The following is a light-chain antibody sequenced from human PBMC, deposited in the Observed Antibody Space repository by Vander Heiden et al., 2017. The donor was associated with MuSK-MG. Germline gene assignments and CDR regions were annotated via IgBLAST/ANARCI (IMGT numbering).Light chain of an antibody. V-gene: IGKV1-12*01. J-gene: IGKJ5*01. CDR2: AAF. CDR1: QGLITW. Sequence: DILMNQSPSSVSASVGDSVTITRRASQGLITWLAWYQQPARNAHMLLIYAAFCLQRGGPSRFSGSRAGTDFPLTIISLQPQDFASYYCQQHKSITPITFGQGTPMEIK. CDR3: QQHKSITPIT.